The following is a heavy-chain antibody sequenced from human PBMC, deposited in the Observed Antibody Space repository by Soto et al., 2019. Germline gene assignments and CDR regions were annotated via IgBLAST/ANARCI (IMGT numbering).Heavy chain of an antibody. V-gene: IGHV4-59*02. Sequence: SETLSLTYPVSGDSVTSDHWSNICRPPGKGLQWISYIYSSGSPNSNPSHKSRVTLSLDTSKNQISLTLNSATAADTPVHFCGRVGQTSSNDALDIWGQGT. CDR1: GDSVTSDH. J-gene: IGHJ3*02. D-gene: IGHD6-13*01. CDR2: IYSSGSP. CDR3: GRVGQTSSNDALDI.